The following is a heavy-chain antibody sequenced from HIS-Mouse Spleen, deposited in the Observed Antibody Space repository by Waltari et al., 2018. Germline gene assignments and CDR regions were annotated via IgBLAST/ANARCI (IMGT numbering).Heavy chain of an antibody. V-gene: IGHV3-21*01. J-gene: IGHJ3*02. Sequence: EVQLVQSGGGLVKPGGSLRLSCAASGLTFSSHSRNWVRQAPGKGLEWVSSISSSSSYIYYADSVKGRFTISRDNAKNSLYLQMNSLRAEDTAVYYCARRLLTGDAFDIWGQGTMVTVSS. D-gene: IGHD7-27*01. CDR3: ARRLLTGDAFDI. CDR2: ISSSSSYI. CDR1: GLTFSSHS.